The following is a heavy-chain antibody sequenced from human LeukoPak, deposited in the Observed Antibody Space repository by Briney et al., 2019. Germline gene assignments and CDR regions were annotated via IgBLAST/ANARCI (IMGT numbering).Heavy chain of an antibody. V-gene: IGHV1-2*02. CDR1: GYTFTGYY. CDR3: ARFEYSSSSDGY. CDR2: INPNSGGT. Sequence: GASVKVSCKASGYTFTGYYMHWVRQAPGQGLEWMGWINPNSGGTNYAQKFQGRVAMTRDTSISTAYMELSRLRSDDTAVYYCARFEYSSSSDGYWGQGTLVTVSS. D-gene: IGHD6-6*01. J-gene: IGHJ4*02.